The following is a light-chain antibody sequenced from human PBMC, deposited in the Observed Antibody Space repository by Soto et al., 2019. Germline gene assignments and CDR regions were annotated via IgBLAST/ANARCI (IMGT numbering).Light chain of an antibody. Sequence: QSALTQPASVSGSPGQSITISCTGTSSDIGAYNYVSWYQQHPGKAPKLMVYEVSNRPSGVSNRFSGSKSGNTASLTISGLQAEDEADYYCSSYTSSQGVLFGGGTKLTVL. V-gene: IGLV2-14*01. CDR2: EVS. CDR3: SSYTSSQGVL. J-gene: IGLJ2*01. CDR1: SSDIGAYNY.